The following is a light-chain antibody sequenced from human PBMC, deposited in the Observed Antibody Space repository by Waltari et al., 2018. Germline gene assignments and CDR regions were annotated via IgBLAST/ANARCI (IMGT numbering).Light chain of an antibody. CDR2: DAS. V-gene: IGKV3-11*01. CDR3: QQGTIWPPGIT. CDR1: HSVSTS. J-gene: IGKJ3*01. Sequence: EIVLTQSPATLSLSPGERATLSCRASHSVSTSLAWYQQQPGQSPRLLIYDASSSAPGIPARFSGSGSGTDFTLTISTLEPEDFAVYYCQQGTIWPPGITFGPGTRVDIK.